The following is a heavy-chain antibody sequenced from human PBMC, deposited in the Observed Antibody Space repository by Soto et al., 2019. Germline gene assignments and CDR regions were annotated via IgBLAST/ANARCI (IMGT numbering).Heavy chain of an antibody. J-gene: IGHJ3*02. CDR3: ARGFQDIVVLPSAFDI. D-gene: IGHD2-2*01. CDR1: GVSFSAYY. CDR2: INHSGST. Sequence: QVQLQQWGAGLLKPSETLSLTCAVYGVSFSAYYWSWIRQAPGKGLEWIGEINHSGSTNYNPSLKSRVTMPVDTSKSEFSLKLSSVTAADTAVYYCARGFQDIVVLPSAFDIWGQGTMVTVSS. V-gene: IGHV4-34*01.